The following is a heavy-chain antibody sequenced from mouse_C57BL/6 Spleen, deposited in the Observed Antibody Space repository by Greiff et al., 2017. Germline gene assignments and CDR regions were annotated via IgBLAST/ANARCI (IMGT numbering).Heavy chain of an antibody. V-gene: IGHV1-53*01. D-gene: IGHD1-1*01. J-gene: IGHJ2*01. CDR2: INPSNGGT. CDR3: ARQSHGYYYGSSLDY. Sequence: QVQLQQPGTELVKPGASVKLSCKASGYTFTSYWMHWVKQRPGQGLEWIGNINPSNGGTNYNEKFKSKATLTVEKSSSTAYMQLSSLTSEDSAVYYCARQSHGYYYGSSLDYWGQGTTLTVSS. CDR1: GYTFTSYW.